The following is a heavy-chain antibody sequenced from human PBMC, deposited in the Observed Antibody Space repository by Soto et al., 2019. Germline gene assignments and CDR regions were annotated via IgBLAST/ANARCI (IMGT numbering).Heavy chain of an antibody. CDR1: GGSFSVYY. V-gene: IGHV4-34*01. CDR3: ATSSGSWPHNWFYP. D-gene: IGHD6-13*01. CDR2: INHSGST. J-gene: IGHJ5*02. Sequence: QVQLQQWGAGLLKPSETLSLTCAVYGGSFSVYYWSWIRQSPGKGLEWVGEINHSGSTNYNPSLKSRFTISVDTSKNPFSLKLSSVTAADTAVYYCATSSGSWPHNWFYPWGQGTLVTVSS.